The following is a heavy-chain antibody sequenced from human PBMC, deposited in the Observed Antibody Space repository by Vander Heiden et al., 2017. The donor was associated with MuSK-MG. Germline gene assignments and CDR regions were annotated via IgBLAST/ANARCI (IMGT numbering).Heavy chain of an antibody. CDR3: ARGGQMTTVTVYYYYYMDV. D-gene: IGHD4-4*01. J-gene: IGHJ6*03. CDR1: GFTFSSYG. CDR2: IWYDGSNK. V-gene: IGHV3-33*01. Sequence: QVQLVESGGGVVQPGRSLRLSCAASGFTFSSYGMHWVRQAPGRGLEWVAVIWYDGSNKYYADSVKGRFTISRDNSKNALYLQMNSLRAEDTAVYYCARGGQMTTVTVYYYYYMDVWGKGTTVTVSS.